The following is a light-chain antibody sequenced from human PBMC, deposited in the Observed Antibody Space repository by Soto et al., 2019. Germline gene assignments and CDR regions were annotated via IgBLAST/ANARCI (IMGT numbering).Light chain of an antibody. J-gene: IGLJ2*01. Sequence: QSVLTQPPSASGTPGQRVTISCSGDSSNIGRKTVSWYVQLPGTVPKLLIYSDNQRPSGVPERFSGSKSDTSGSLAISGLQSEDEADYYCAAWDDSRAAVVFGGGTKLTVL. V-gene: IGLV1-44*01. CDR3: AAWDDSRAAVV. CDR1: SSNIGRKT. CDR2: SDN.